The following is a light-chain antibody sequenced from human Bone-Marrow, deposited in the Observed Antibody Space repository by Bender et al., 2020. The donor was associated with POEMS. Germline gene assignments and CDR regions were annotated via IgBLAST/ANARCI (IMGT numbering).Light chain of an antibody. CDR1: SSDVGSYNL. Sequence: QSALTQPASVSGSPGQSITISCTGASSDVGSYNLVSWYQQHPGKAPKVMIYEVTKRPSGVPDRFSGSKSGNTASLTVSGLQAEDEADYYCSSYAGDYNLVFGGGTKLTVL. CDR3: SSYAGDYNLV. J-gene: IGLJ3*02. V-gene: IGLV2-8*01. CDR2: EVT.